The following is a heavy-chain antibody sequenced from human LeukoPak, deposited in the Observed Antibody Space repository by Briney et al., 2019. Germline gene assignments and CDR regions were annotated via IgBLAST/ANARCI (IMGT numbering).Heavy chain of an antibody. CDR2: ISSSGGII. V-gene: IGHV3-11*01. Sequence: GGSLRLSCAASGFTFSDSYMNWIRQAPGKGLEWVSQISSSGGIIHYADSVKGRFTVSRDNARNSLFLQMSSLRAEDTAVYYCARANHYDEGYYFDLWGQGTLVIVSS. CDR1: GFTFSDSY. CDR3: ARANHYDEGYYFDL. D-gene: IGHD3-22*01. J-gene: IGHJ4*02.